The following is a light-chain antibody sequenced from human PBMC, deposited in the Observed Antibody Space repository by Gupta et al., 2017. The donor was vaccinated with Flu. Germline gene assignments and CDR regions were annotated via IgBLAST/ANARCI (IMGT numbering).Light chain of an antibody. CDR1: SSDVGSYNY. J-gene: IGLJ3*02. CDR2: DVS. Sequence: QSAINHPPSASGSLRQSVTISCTGTSSDVGSYNYVSWYQQHPGTVPKLVSDDVSKRPSGVPERFAGYNAGTTASLTVWGLQVDDAAYFYSTLYAGKLNWVFGGGTKLTVL. CDR3: TLYAGKLNWV. V-gene: IGLV2-8*01.